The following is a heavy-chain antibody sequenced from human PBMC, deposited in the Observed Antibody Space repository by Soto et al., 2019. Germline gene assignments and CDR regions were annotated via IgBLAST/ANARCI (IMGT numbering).Heavy chain of an antibody. CDR2: IYYSGST. J-gene: IGHJ5*02. V-gene: IGHV4-31*03. Sequence: SETLSLTCTVSGGSIISGGYYFIWIRQQPWNGLEWIGYIYYSGSTYYNPSLKSRVTISVDTSKNQFSLKLSSVTAADTAVYYCARRNLYDSSGYLAEFWFDPWGQGTLVTVSS. CDR3: ARRNLYDSSGYLAEFWFDP. D-gene: IGHD3-22*01. CDR1: GGSIISGGYY.